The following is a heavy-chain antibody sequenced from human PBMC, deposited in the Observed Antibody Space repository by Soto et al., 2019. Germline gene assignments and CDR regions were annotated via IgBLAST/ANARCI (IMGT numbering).Heavy chain of an antibody. CDR1: GDSISSSSYY. CDR2: IYYSGST. Sequence: QLQLQESGPGLVKPSETLSLTCTVSGDSISSSSYYWGWIRQPPGKGLEWIGSIYYSGSTYYNPSLKSRVTISVDTPQTQFSLKVRSMTAADTAVYYCASPTVAGLDYWGQGTLVTVSS. J-gene: IGHJ4*02. V-gene: IGHV4-39*01. D-gene: IGHD6-19*01. CDR3: ASPTVAGLDY.